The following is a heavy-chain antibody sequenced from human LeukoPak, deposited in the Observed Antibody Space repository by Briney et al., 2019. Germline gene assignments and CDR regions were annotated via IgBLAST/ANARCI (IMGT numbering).Heavy chain of an antibody. Sequence: GGSLRLSCAASGFTFSSYWMHWVRQAPGKGLVWVPRINSDGSSTGYADSVKGRFTISRDNAKNTLYLRMNTLRAEDTAVYYCARDPYCSTTTCSSHSWFDPWGQGALVTVSS. D-gene: IGHD2-2*01. V-gene: IGHV3-74*01. CDR1: GFTFSSYW. CDR3: ARDPYCSTTTCSSHSWFDP. CDR2: INSDGSST. J-gene: IGHJ5*02.